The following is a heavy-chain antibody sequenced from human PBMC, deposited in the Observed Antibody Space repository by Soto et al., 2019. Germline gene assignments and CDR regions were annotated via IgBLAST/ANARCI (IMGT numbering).Heavy chain of an antibody. Sequence: QVQLQESGPGLVKPSQTLSLTCTVSGGSISSGDYYWSWIRQPPGKGLEWIGYIYYRGSTYYNPSLKSRVTISVDTSKNQLSLKLSSVTAADTAVYYCARAEFDWLEIDYWGQGTLVTVSS. V-gene: IGHV4-30-4*01. CDR1: GGSISSGDYY. CDR3: ARAEFDWLEIDY. J-gene: IGHJ4*02. CDR2: IYYRGST. D-gene: IGHD3-9*01.